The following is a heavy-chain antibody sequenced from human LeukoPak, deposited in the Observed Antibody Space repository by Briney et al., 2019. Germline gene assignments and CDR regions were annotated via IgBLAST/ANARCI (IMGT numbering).Heavy chain of an antibody. V-gene: IGHV4-59*12. J-gene: IGHJ4*02. CDR3: ARGIADPYSFDS. CDR2: RYHSGTY. D-gene: IGHD6-13*01. Sequence: TSETLSLTCSISGVSIGTYYWTWIRQPPGKGLEWIGFRYHSGTYNYSPSLKSRVTMSVDKSKNQFSLNLSSVTAADTAVYYCARGIADPYSFDSWGQGTLVTVSS. CDR1: GVSIGTYY.